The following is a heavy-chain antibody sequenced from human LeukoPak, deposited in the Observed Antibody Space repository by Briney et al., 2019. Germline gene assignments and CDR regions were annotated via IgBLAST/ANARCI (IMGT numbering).Heavy chain of an antibody. V-gene: IGHV3-21*01. Sequence: GGSLRLSCAASGFTFSSYSMNWVRQAPGKGLEWVSSISSSSSYIYYADSVKGRFTISRDNAKNSLYLQMNSLRAEDTAVYYCARVTRDGYNYYYFDYWGQGTLVTVSS. D-gene: IGHD5-24*01. J-gene: IGHJ4*02. CDR2: ISSSSSYI. CDR3: ARVTRDGYNYYYFDY. CDR1: GFTFSSYS.